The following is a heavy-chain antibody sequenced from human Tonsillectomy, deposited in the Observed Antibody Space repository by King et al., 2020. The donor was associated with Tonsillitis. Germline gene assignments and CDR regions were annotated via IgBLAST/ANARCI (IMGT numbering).Heavy chain of an antibody. CDR1: GFIFSSHA. CDR2: ISYDGSNK. Sequence: VQLVESGGGVGQPGRSLRLSCAASGFIFSSHAMHWVRQAPGKGLEWVAVISYDGSNKYYAYSVKGRFTISRDNSKNTLYLLMDSLRAEDTAVYYCARDQENIVVVPAASSYFDNWGQGALVTVSS. CDR3: ARDQENIVVVPAASSYFDN. J-gene: IGHJ4*02. D-gene: IGHD2-2*01. V-gene: IGHV3-30-3*01.